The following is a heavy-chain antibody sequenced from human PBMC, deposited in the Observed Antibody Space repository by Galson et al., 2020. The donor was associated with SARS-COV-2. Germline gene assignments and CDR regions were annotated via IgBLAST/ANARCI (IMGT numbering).Heavy chain of an antibody. V-gene: IGHV4-34*01. D-gene: IGHD3-10*01. CDR3: AREYGAGALFQYYYYIDV. CDR2: INHSGGT. CDR1: GGSFSGYY. J-gene: IGHJ6*03. Sequence: SETLSLTCAVYGGSFSGYYWSWIRQSPEKGLEWIGEINHSGGTNYNPSLKSRMTISLDRSKNQFSLKLSSVTAADTAIYYCAREYGAGALFQYYYYIDVWGKGTTVTVSS.